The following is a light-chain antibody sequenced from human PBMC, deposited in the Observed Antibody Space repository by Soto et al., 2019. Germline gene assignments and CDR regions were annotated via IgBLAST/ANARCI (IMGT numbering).Light chain of an antibody. CDR3: VAWDDSLNGYVV. CDR1: SSNIGSNT. J-gene: IGLJ2*01. CDR2: SNN. Sequence: QSVLTQPPSSSGTPRKRVTISCSGSSSNIGSNTVNWYQQLPGTAPKLVIYSNNQRPSGVPDRFSGSKSGTSASLAISGLQSEDEADYYCVAWDDSLNGYVVFGGGTKLTVL. V-gene: IGLV1-44*01.